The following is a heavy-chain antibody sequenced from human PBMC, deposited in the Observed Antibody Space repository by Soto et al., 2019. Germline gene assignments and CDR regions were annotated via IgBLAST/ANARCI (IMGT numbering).Heavy chain of an antibody. J-gene: IGHJ4*02. D-gene: IGHD4-17*01. CDR1: GFTVDDYA. Sequence: EVQLVESGGGLVQPGRSLRLSCAASGFTVDDYAMHWVRQAPGKGLEWVSGISSNSDTIDYADSVKCRFTISRDNAKNSLFLQMNSLRPEDTALYYCAKDMKWGGMTTIHYFDSWGQGTLVTVSS. CDR2: ISSNSDTI. V-gene: IGHV3-9*01. CDR3: AKDMKWGGMTTIHYFDS.